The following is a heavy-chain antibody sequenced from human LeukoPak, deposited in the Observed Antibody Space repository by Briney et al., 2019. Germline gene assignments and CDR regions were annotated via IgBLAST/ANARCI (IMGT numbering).Heavy chain of an antibody. CDR1: GFTFSNYA. D-gene: IGHD2-2*01. CDR3: TVYCISTSCSQNYPYSYYGMDV. Sequence: PGRSLRLSCAASGFTFSNYAMSWVRQAPGKGLEWVSVISAGGDRKSYADSVKGRFTISSDNSKSTLYLQMSSLRAEDTAVYYCTVYCISTSCSQNYPYSYYGMDVWGQGTTVTVSS. CDR2: ISAGGDRK. V-gene: IGHV3-23*01. J-gene: IGHJ6*02.